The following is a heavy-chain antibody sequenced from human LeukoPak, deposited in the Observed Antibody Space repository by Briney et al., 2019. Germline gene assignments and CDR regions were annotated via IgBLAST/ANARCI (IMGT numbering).Heavy chain of an antibody. V-gene: IGHV3-74*01. D-gene: IGHD4-17*01. CDR1: GFTFSSYW. CDR3: AKAHDYGDYAGFDY. J-gene: IGHJ4*02. Sequence: GGSLRLSCAASGFTFSSYWMHWVRQAPGKGQVWVSRINSDGSSTRYADSVKGRFTISRDSAKTSLYLQINNLRAEDTALYYCAKAHDYGDYAGFDYWGQGTLVSVSS. CDR2: INSDGSST.